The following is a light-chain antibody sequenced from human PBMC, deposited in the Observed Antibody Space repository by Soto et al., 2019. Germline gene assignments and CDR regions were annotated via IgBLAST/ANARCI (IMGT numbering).Light chain of an antibody. CDR3: QQYDNWPLT. Sequence: EIVMTQSPATLSVSPGERVTLSCRASQSVTSNLAWYQQKPGQAPRLLIYGASTRATGIPARFSGGGSGTEFTLTISSLQSEDFAVYFCQQYDNWPLTFGGGTKVEI. CDR1: QSVTSN. CDR2: GAS. V-gene: IGKV3-15*01. J-gene: IGKJ4*01.